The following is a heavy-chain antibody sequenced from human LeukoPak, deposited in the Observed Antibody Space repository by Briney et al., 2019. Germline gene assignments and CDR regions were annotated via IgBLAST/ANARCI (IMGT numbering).Heavy chain of an antibody. V-gene: IGHV4-61*02. D-gene: IGHD6-13*01. CDR2: IYTSGST. J-gene: IGHJ6*03. CDR1: GGSISSGSYY. CDR3: ARVPRHLVHYYYYMDV. Sequence: PSQTLSLTCTVSGGSISSGSYYWSWIRQPAGKGLEWIGRIYTSGSTNYNPSLKSRVTISVDTSKNQFSLKLSSVTAADTAVYYCARVPRHLVHYYYYMDVWGKGTTVTVSS.